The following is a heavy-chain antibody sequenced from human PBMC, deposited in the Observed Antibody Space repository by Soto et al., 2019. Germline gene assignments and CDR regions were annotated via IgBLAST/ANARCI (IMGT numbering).Heavy chain of an antibody. V-gene: IGHV1-8*01. Sequence: ASVKVSCKASGYTFTSYDINWVRQATGQGFEWMGWMNPNSGNTGYAQKLQGRVTMTTDTSTSTAYMELRSLRSDDTAVYYCARDKGAYCGGDCYSTWFDPWGQGTLVTVSS. CDR1: GYTFTSYD. D-gene: IGHD2-21*02. CDR2: MNPNSGNT. CDR3: ARDKGAYCGGDCYSTWFDP. J-gene: IGHJ5*02.